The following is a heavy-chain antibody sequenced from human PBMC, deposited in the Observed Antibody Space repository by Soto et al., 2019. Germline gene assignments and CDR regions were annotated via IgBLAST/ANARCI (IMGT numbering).Heavy chain of an antibody. J-gene: IGHJ4*02. D-gene: IGHD3-22*01. CDR3: AVHHYYDSSGYYYYFDY. Sequence: QVQLVQSGAEVKKPGSSVKVSCKASGGTFSSYAISWVRQAPGQGLEWMGGIIPIFGTANYAQKFQGRVTITADKSTSTAYMALSSLRSEDTAVYYCAVHHYYDSSGYYYYFDYWGQGTLVTVSS. CDR1: GGTFSSYA. V-gene: IGHV1-69*06. CDR2: IIPIFGTA.